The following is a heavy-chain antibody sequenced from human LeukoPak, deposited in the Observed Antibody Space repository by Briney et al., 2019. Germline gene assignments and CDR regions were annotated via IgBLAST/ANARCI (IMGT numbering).Heavy chain of an antibody. CDR2: IYYSGST. Sequence: SETLSLTCTVSGGSISNYYLNWIRQPPGKGLEWIGYIYYSGSTNYNPALKSRVTISGDTPKNEFSLKLTSVTAADTAVYYCARAPPIYHYYYGMDVWGQGTTVTVSS. CDR1: GGSISNYY. CDR3: ARAPPIYHYYYGMDV. V-gene: IGHV4-59*01. J-gene: IGHJ6*02.